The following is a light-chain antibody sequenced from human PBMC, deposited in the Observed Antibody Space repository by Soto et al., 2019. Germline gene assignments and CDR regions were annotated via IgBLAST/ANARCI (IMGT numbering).Light chain of an antibody. CDR2: AAS. J-gene: IGKJ1*01. CDR3: QQLNSYPRT. V-gene: IGKV1-9*01. Sequence: DIQLTQSPSFLSASVGDRVTITCRASQDISDYLAWYQQRPGKAPKLLIYAASTLQSGVPSRFSGSGSGTEFTLTISSLQPDDFATYYCQQLNSYPRTFGQGTKVDIK. CDR1: QDISDY.